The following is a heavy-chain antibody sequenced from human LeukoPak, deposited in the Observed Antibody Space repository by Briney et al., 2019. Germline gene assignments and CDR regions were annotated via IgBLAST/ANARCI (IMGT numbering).Heavy chain of an antibody. CDR1: GFTFSSYA. Sequence: GGSLRLSCAASGFTFSSYAMHWVRQAPGKGLERVAVISYDGSNKYYADSVKGRFTISRDNSKNTLYLQMNSLRAEDTAVYYCAKDQETYYYGSGSYYGAYDYWGQGTLVTVSS. J-gene: IGHJ4*02. D-gene: IGHD3-10*01. CDR2: ISYDGSNK. CDR3: AKDQETYYYGSGSYYGAYDY. V-gene: IGHV3-30*04.